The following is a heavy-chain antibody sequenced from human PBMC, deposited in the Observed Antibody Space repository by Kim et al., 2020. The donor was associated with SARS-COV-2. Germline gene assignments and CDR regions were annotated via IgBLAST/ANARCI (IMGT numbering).Heavy chain of an antibody. CDR3: AKLKAGMHLDY. CDR2: ISADGATT. J-gene: IGHJ4*02. V-gene: IGHV3-23*01. Sequence: GGSLRLSCAASGFTFSSYAMTWVRQAPGKGLEWVSGISADGATTYYGDSVKGRFTISRDNSKNTLYLQMNTLTAEDTAVYYCAKLKAGMHLDYCGQG. D-gene: IGHD3-10*01. CDR1: GFTFSSYA.